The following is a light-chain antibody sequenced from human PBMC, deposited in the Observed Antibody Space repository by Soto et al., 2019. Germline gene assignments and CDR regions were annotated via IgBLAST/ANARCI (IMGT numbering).Light chain of an antibody. V-gene: IGKV1-39*01. CDR3: QQSYSTLSIT. CDR1: ESINRH. Sequence: DIQMTQSPSSLSASVGDRVTITCRASESINRHLNWYQQKPGKAPKLLIYAAYSLQNGVPSRFSGSGSGTDFTITISNLQPEDFATYYCQQSYSTLSITFGQGTRLEIK. J-gene: IGKJ5*01. CDR2: AAY.